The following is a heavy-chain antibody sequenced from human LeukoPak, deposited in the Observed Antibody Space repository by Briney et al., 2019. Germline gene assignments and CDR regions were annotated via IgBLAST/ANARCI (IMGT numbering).Heavy chain of an antibody. CDR1: GGSISSYY. D-gene: IGHD3-10*01. V-gene: IGHV4-59*01. CDR3: ARAYFGAGPFDY. Sequence: KTSETLSLTCTVSGGSISSYYWSWIRQPPGKGLEWIGYIYYSGSTNYNPSLKSRVTISVDTSKNQFSLKLSSVTAADTAVYYCARAYFGAGPFDYWGQGTLVTVSS. CDR2: IYYSGST. J-gene: IGHJ4*02.